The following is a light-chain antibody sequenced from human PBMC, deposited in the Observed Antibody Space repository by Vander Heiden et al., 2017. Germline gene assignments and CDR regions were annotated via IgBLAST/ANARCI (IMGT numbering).Light chain of an antibody. CDR3: QQMYSTPRVT. V-gene: IGKV1-39*01. Sequence: DIQMPQSASSLSASVGDRVTITCRASQSISSYLNWYQQKPGKAPKLLIYAASSLQSGVPSRFSASGPGTDFTLTISRLQPEDFATYYCQQMYSTPRVTFGPGTKVEIK. CDR2: AAS. J-gene: IGKJ3*01. CDR1: QSISSY.